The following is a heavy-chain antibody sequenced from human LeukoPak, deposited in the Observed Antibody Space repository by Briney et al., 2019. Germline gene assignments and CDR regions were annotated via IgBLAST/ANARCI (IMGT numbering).Heavy chain of an antibody. J-gene: IGHJ4*02. D-gene: IGHD3-16*01. V-gene: IGHV4-59*08. CDR3: ARHPYYDYVWGSPTHFDY. CDR2: IYYSGST. CDR1: GGSISSYY. Sequence: SETLSLTCTVSGGSISSYYWSWIRQPPGKGLEWIGYIYYSGSTNYNPSLKSRVTISVDTSKNQFSLKLSSVTAADTAVYYCARHPYYDYVWGSPTHFDYWGQGTLVTVSS.